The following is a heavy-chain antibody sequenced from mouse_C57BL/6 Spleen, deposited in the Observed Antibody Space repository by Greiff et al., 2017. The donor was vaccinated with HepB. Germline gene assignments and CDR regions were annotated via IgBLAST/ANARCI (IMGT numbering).Heavy chain of an antibody. J-gene: IGHJ2*01. CDR2: IDPSDSET. CDR3: ARSGDGVVYFDY. CDR1: GYTFTSYW. V-gene: IGHV1-52*01. D-gene: IGHD3-1*01. Sequence: QVQLKQPGAELVRPGSSVKLSCKASGYTFTSYWMHWVKQRPIQGLEWIGNIDPSDSETHYNQKFKDKATLTVDKSSSTAYMQLSSLTSEDSAVYYCARSGDGVVYFDYWGQGTTLTVSS.